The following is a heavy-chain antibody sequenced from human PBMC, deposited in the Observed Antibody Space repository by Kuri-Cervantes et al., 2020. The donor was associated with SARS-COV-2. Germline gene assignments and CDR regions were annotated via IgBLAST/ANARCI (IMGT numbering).Heavy chain of an antibody. Sequence: SETLSLTCTVSGDSISSSAFYWGWIRQPPGKGLEWIAKIYYTGSNYYNPSLKRRVTISVDTSKNQFSLKLTSVTATDTAMYYCVRLPPPFKGVVPAHWGQGTLVTVSS. J-gene: IGHJ4*02. CDR1: GDSISSSAFY. CDR2: IYYTGSN. V-gene: IGHV4-39*01. D-gene: IGHD2-8*01. CDR3: VRLPPPFKGVVPAH.